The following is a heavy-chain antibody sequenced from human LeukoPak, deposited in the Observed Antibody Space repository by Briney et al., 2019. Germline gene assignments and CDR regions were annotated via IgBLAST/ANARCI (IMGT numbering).Heavy chain of an antibody. D-gene: IGHD3-16*01. CDR1: GSPFTTYW. CDR3: ARSRGVGVDYSFDS. V-gene: IGHV5-51*01. Sequence: GASLQISCKGSGSPFTTYWIGWVRQMPGKGLECMGIIYPGDSDTRYSPSFEGQVTISADKSISTAYLQWSSLKASDTAIYYCARSRGVGVDYSFDSWGQGTLVTVSS. CDR2: IYPGDSDT. J-gene: IGHJ4*02.